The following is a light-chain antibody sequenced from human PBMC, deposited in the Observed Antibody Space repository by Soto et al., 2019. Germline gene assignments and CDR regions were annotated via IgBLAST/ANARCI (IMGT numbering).Light chain of an antibody. CDR1: NNDVGAYTY. CDR2: EVS. V-gene: IGLV2-14*01. Sequence: QSVLTQPASVSGSPGQSITISCTGTNNDVGAYTYVSWHQQHPGKAPRLIIYEVSERPSGVSNRFSGSKSGNTASLVISGLQAEDEADYYCSSYRTGSRVFGGGTKLTVL. J-gene: IGLJ2*01. CDR3: SSYRTGSRV.